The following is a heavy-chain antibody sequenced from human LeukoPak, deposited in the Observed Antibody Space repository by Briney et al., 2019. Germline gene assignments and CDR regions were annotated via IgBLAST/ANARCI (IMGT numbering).Heavy chain of an antibody. CDR3: ARGKGYDSSGYYKLFDY. V-gene: IGHV3-13*01. CDR2: IGTAGDT. D-gene: IGHD3-22*01. J-gene: IGHJ4*02. Sequence: GGSLRLSCAASGFTFSSYDMHWVRQATGKGLEWVSAIGTAGDTYYPGSVKGRFTISRENAKNSLYLQMNSLRAGDTAVYYCARGKGYDSSGYYKLFDYWGQGTLVTVSS. CDR1: GFTFSSYD.